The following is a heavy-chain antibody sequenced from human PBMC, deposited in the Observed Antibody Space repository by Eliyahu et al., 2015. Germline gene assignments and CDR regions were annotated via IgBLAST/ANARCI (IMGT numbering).Heavy chain of an antibody. V-gene: IGHV1-2*02. D-gene: IGHD3-3*01. CDR1: DYTFTDSY. J-gene: IGHJ5*02. CDR3: ARDGLWSNNWFDT. Sequence: QVQLVQSGAEVKKPGASVKVXCRASDYTFTDSYIHWVRQAPGQGLEWMGWINPKSGDTNYAQKFQGRVTMTRDTSINTAYVEVRSLTSDDTAVYYCARDGLWSNNWFDTWGQGSLVTVSS. CDR2: INPKSGDT.